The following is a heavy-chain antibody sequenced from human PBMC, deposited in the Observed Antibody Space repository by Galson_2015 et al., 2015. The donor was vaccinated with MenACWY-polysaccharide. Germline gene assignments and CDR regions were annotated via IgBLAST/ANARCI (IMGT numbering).Heavy chain of an antibody. Sequence: SVKVSCKASGYTLSTYGISWVRQAPGKGLEWMGWISTNNGNTNYAQKFHGRVTTTTDTSTSTVYMDMRSLRSDDTAVYYCARDGASTGTYDGLDYWGQGTLVTVSA. CDR1: GYTLSTYG. D-gene: IGHD1-26*01. CDR3: ARDGASTGTYDGLDY. J-gene: IGHJ4*02. CDR2: ISTNNGNT. V-gene: IGHV1-18*01.